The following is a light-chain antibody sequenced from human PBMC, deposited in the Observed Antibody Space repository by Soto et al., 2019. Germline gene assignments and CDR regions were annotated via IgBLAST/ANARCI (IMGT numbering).Light chain of an antibody. CDR2: EVS. CDR1: SSDVGGYDY. V-gene: IGLV2-8*01. J-gene: IGLJ1*01. CDR3: SSYAGNTKGV. Sequence: QSVLTQPPSASGSPGQSVTISCTGTSSDVGGYDYVSWYQQHPGKAPKLMIFEVSKRPSGVPDRFSGSKSGNTASLTVSGLQAEEEADYYCSSYAGNTKGVFGTGTKLTVL.